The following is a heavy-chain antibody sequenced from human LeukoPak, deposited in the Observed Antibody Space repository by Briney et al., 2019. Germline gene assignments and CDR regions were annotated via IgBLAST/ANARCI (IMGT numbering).Heavy chain of an antibody. CDR1: GGSFSGYY. CDR2: INHSGST. CDR3: ARGRIAVAVWDY. Sequence: TSETLSLTCAVYGGSFSGYYWSWIRRPPGKGLEWIGEINHSGSTNYNPSLKSRVTISVDTSKNQFSLKLSSVTAADTAVYYCARGRIAVAVWDYWGHGTLVTVSS. V-gene: IGHV4-34*01. D-gene: IGHD6-19*01. J-gene: IGHJ4*01.